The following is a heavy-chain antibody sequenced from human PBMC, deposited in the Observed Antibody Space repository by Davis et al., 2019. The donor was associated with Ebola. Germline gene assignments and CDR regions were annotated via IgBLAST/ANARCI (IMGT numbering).Heavy chain of an antibody. V-gene: IGHV3-9*01. CDR3: VKDLGARYCTTTGGICPFDY. D-gene: IGHD2-8*02. CDR2: ISRNSGNI. J-gene: IGHJ4*02. Sequence: PGGSLRLSCAASGFTFGDYTMHWVRQAPGKGLEWVSAISRNSGNIDYADSVKGRFTISRDNAKNSLYLQMNSLRAEDTAFYYCVKDLGARYCTTTGGICPFDYWGQGTLVTVSS. CDR1: GFTFGDYT.